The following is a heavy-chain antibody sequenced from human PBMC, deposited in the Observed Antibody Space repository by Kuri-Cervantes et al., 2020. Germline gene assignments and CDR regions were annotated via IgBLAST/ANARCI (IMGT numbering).Heavy chain of an antibody. D-gene: IGHD6-13*01. J-gene: IGHJ3*02. V-gene: IGHV4-39*07. CDR3: ARETPWRITAALKDAFDI. CDR1: GGSISSSSYY. CDR2: IYYSGSI. Sequence: SETLSLTCTVSGGSISSSSYYWGWIRQPPGKGLEWIGSIYYSGSIYYNPSLKSRVTISVDTSKNQFSLKLSSVTAADTAVYYCARETPWRITAALKDAFDIWGQGTMVTVSS.